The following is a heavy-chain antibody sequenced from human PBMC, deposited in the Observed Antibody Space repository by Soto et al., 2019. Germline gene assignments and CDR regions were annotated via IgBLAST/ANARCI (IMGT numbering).Heavy chain of an antibody. D-gene: IGHD3-16*01. J-gene: IGHJ1*01. Sequence: QVHLVESGGGVVHPGTSLRVYCVGSGFTFRSYVIHWVRQAPGKGLEWVALTSYDGSDKYYEDSVRVRFTISRDNARNTVVLQMDSLRLEDTDLYYCARWGTTGGLDVWGQGTLVSVSS. CDR1: GFTFRSYV. CDR2: TSYDGSDK. CDR3: ARWGTTGGLDV. V-gene: IGHV3-30*19.